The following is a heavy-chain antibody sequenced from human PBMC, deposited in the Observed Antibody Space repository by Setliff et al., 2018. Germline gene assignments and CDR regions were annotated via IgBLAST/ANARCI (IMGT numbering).Heavy chain of an antibody. CDR3: TTPLIVVVPAATLRGYSGYEITDY. J-gene: IGHJ4*02. Sequence: GSLRLSCAASGFTFSRYWMSWVRQAPGKGLGWVANIKQDGSEKYYVDSVKGRFTISRDNAKNSLYLQMNSLKTEDTAVYYCTTPLIVVVPAATLRGYSGYEITDYWGQGTLVTVSS. CDR1: GFTFSRYW. CDR2: IKQDGSEK. D-gene: IGHD2-2*01. V-gene: IGHV3-7*03.